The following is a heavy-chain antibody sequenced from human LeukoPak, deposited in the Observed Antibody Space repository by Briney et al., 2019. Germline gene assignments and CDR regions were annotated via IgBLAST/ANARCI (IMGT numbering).Heavy chain of an antibody. D-gene: IGHD3-22*01. V-gene: IGHV3-23*01. Sequence: PGGSLRLSCAASGFTFSSYAMSWVRQAPGKGLEWVSAISGSGGSTYYADSVKGRFTISRDNSKNTLYLQMNSLRAEDTAVYYCAKGMTDYYDSNGYNSLGGFDPWGQGTLVTVSS. CDR1: GFTFSSYA. J-gene: IGHJ5*02. CDR3: AKGMTDYYDSNGYNSLGGFDP. CDR2: ISGSGGST.